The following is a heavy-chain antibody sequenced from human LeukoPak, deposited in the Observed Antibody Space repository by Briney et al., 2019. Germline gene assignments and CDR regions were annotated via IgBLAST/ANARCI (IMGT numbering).Heavy chain of an antibody. CDR2: FSGSGGST. V-gene: IGHV3-23*01. D-gene: IGHD5-12*01. J-gene: IGHJ4*02. Sequence: GGSLRLSCAASGFSFSNYAMSWVRQAPGKGLQWVSAFSGSGGSTYYADSVKGRFTISRDNSRNTLYLQMNSLRAEDTAVYYCARDRGVATLDYWGQGTLVTVSS. CDR1: GFSFSNYA. CDR3: ARDRGVATLDY.